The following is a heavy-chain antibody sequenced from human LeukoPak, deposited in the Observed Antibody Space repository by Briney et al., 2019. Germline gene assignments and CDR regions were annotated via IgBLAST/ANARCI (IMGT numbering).Heavy chain of an antibody. CDR2: IYYSGST. Sequence: PSETLSLTCTVSGGSISSYYWGWIRQPPGKGLEWIGSIYYSGSTYYNPSLKSRVTISVDTSRNQFSLKLSSVTAADTAIYYCARAREPLIYTYYFEYWGQGTLVTVSS. CDR1: GGSISSYY. J-gene: IGHJ4*02. V-gene: IGHV4-39*07. D-gene: IGHD1-14*01. CDR3: ARAREPLIYTYYFEY.